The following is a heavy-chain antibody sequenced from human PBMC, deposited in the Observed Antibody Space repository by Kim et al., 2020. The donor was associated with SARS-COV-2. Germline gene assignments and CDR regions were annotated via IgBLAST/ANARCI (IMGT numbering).Heavy chain of an antibody. CDR2: IYYSGST. D-gene: IGHD3-10*01. V-gene: IGHV4-59*01. CDR1: GGSISSYY. Sequence: SETLSLTCTVSGGSISSYYWSWIRQPPGKGLEWIGYIYYSGSTNYNPSLKSRVTISVDTSKNQFSLKLSSVTAADTAVYYCARDRAPTNYGSGSYYNLPPRYYYYGMDVWGQGTTVTVSS. J-gene: IGHJ6*02. CDR3: ARDRAPTNYGSGSYYNLPPRYYYYGMDV.